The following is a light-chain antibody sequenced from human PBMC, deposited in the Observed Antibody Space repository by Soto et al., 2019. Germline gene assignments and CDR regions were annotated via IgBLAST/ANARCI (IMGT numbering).Light chain of an antibody. V-gene: IGKV1-39*01. CDR3: QQSYITSWT. CDR1: QTISRH. CDR2: AAS. J-gene: IGKJ1*01. Sequence: DIQMTQSPSSLAASVGDRVSITCRASQTISRHLNWYQQKPGKAPKLLIYAASSLQSGVPSRFSGSGSGTDFTLTINILQPEDFATYFCQQSYITSWTFGQGTKVDIK.